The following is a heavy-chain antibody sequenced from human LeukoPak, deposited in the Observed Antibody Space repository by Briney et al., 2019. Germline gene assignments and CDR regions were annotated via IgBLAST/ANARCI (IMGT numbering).Heavy chain of an antibody. CDR1: GFTVSSNY. J-gene: IGHJ3*01. Sequence: GGSLRLSCAASGFTVSSNYMSWVRQAPEKGLEWVSVIYPNGNTYYPDSVRGRFTISRDNSKNTLYLQMNSLRAEDTAVYYCARYGNGEWLAHYAFDVWGQGTMVTVAS. D-gene: IGHD6-19*01. CDR3: ARYGNGEWLAHYAFDV. CDR2: IYPNGNT. V-gene: IGHV3-53*01.